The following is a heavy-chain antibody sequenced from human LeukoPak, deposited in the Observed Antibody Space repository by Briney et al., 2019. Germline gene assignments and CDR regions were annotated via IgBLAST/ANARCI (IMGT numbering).Heavy chain of an antibody. CDR1: GFTFSNAW. D-gene: IGHD1-26*01. CDR2: IKQDGSEK. V-gene: IGHV3-7*01. J-gene: IGHJ4*02. Sequence: GGSLRLSCAASGFTFSNAWMSWVRQAPGKGLEWVANIKQDGSEKYYVDSVKGRFTISRDNAKNSLYLQMNSLRAEDTAVYYCASNKWELPHFDYWGQGTLVTVSS. CDR3: ASNKWELPHFDY.